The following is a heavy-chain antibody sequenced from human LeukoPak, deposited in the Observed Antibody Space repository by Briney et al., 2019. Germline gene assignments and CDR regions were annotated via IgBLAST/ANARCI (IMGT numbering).Heavy chain of an antibody. J-gene: IGHJ6*02. CDR1: GGSISSSSYY. CDR3: GAGTDHYYYYYGMDV. D-gene: IGHD6-19*01. V-gene: IGHV4-39*01. Sequence: KTSETLSLTCTVSGGSISSSSYYWGRIRQPPGKGVEWIGSIYYSGSTYYNPSLKSRVTISVDTPKNQFSLKLSSVTAADTAVYYCGAGTDHYYYYYGMDVWGQGTTVTVSS. CDR2: IYYSGST.